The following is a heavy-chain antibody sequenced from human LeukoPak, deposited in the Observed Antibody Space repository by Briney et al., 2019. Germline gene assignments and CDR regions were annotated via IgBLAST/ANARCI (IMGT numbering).Heavy chain of an antibody. CDR1: GYTFTGYY. CDR3: ARVQYSSSRGTFDI. J-gene: IGHJ3*02. V-gene: IGHV1-2*02. Sequence: GASVKVSCKASGYTFTGYYMHWVRQAPGQGLEWMGWINPNNGDTHYAQKFQGTVTMTRDTSISTAYMELSSLRSDDTAVYYCARVQYSSSRGTFDIWGQGTMVTVSS. D-gene: IGHD6-13*01. CDR2: INPNNGDT.